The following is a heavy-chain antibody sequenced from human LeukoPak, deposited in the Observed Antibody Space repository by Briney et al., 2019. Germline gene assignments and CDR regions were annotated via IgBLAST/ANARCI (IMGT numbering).Heavy chain of an antibody. CDR2: ISSAGTII. Sequence: GGSLRLSCAASGFTFGTYSMHWVRQAPGKGLEWVAIISSAGTIINYADSVKGRFSISTDNSKNTLYLQMDSLRVEDTAVYYCAKDHRWLVDYWGQGSLVTVSS. V-gene: IGHV3-30-3*01. CDR3: AKDHRWLVDY. CDR1: GFTFGTYS. D-gene: IGHD6-19*01. J-gene: IGHJ4*02.